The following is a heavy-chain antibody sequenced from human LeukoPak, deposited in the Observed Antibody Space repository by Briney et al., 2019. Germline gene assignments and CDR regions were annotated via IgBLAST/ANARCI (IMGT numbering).Heavy chain of an antibody. CDR3: ARERNGYYFDY. D-gene: IGHD2-8*01. CDR1: GFNFSPYT. J-gene: IGHJ4*02. CDR2: ITGNGAGT. V-gene: IGHV3-64*02. Sequence: GGSLRLSCATSGFNFSPYTMHWVRQAPGKGPEYVSAITGNGAGTYYADSVKGRFTISRDNSKNTLYLQMGSLRVEDMAVYYCARERNGYYFDYWGQGTLVTVTS.